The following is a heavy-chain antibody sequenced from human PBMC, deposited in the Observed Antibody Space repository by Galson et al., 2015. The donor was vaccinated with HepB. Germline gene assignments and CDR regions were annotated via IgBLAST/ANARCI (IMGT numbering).Heavy chain of an antibody. CDR2: INPNSGGT. CDR1: GYTFTGYY. J-gene: IGHJ4*02. CDR3: ARSPHPPSCVIDY. Sequence: SVKVSCKASGYTFTGYYMHWVRQAPGQGLEWMGWINPNSGGTNYAQKFQGRVTMTRDTSISTAYMELSRLRSDDTAVYYCARSPHPPSCVIDYWGQGTLVTVSS. V-gene: IGHV1-2*02.